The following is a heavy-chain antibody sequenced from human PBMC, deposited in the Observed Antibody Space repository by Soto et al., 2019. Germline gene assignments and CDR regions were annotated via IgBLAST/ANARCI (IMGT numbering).Heavy chain of an antibody. Sequence: GASVKVSCKASGYTFTSYGISWVRQAPGQGLEWMGWISAYNGNTNYAQKLQGRVTMTTDTSTSTAYMELRSLRSDDTAVYYCARETSQGCLEWLSPNSQGLYYGMDVWGQGTTVTVSS. D-gene: IGHD3-3*01. J-gene: IGHJ6*02. CDR3: ARETSQGCLEWLSPNSQGLYYGMDV. CDR2: ISAYNGNT. CDR1: GYTFTSYG. V-gene: IGHV1-18*04.